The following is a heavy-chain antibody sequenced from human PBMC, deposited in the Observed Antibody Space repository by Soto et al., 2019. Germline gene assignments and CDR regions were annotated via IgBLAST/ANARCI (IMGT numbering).Heavy chain of an antibody. D-gene: IGHD6-13*01. Sequence: HPGGSLRLSCAASGFTFSSYAMSWVRQAPGKGLEWISAITGGGTTTYYADSVKGRFTISRDNSKNTLYLQMTSLRAEDTAVYYCAKVSRALSDIDYWGQGTLVTVSS. CDR3: AKVSRALSDIDY. J-gene: IGHJ4*02. CDR1: GFTFSSYA. V-gene: IGHV3-23*01. CDR2: ITGGGTTT.